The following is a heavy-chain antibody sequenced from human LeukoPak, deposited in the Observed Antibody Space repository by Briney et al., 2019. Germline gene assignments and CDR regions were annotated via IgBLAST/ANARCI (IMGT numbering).Heavy chain of an antibody. V-gene: IGHV3-74*01. J-gene: IGHJ4*02. CDR1: GFTFSSYW. CDR3: ARYGSGSLADY. D-gene: IGHD3-10*01. Sequence: GGSLRLSCAASGFTFSSYWMHWVRQAPGKGLVWVSRINSDGSRTTYADSVKGRFTISRDNAKNSLYLQMNSLRAEDTAVYYCARYGSGSLADYWGQGTLVTVSS. CDR2: INSDGSRT.